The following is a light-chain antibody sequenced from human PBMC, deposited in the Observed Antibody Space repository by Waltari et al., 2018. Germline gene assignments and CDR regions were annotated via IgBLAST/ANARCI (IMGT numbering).Light chain of an antibody. Sequence: QSVLTQPPSASGTPGQRVAISCSGSSSNTGSNFVYWYQQLPGTAPELLIYRNNQRPSGVPVRISGSKSGTSASLAVSGLRSEDEADFYCAAWDDSLSTWVFGGGTKLTVL. CDR1: SSNTGSNF. CDR2: RNN. V-gene: IGLV1-47*01. J-gene: IGLJ3*02. CDR3: AAWDDSLSTWV.